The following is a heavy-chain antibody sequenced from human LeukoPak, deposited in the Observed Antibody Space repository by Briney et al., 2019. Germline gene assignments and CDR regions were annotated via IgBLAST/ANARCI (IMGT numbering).Heavy chain of an antibody. CDR2: ISSSSGTI. V-gene: IGHV3-48*04. D-gene: IGHD3-10*01. CDR3: ARGFSVTYYYGSGSSDY. Sequence: GGSLRLSCEASGFTFGSYSMNWVRQAPGKGLEWVSYISSSSGTIYYADSVRGRFTMSRDNAKNSLYLQMNSLRVEDTAVYFCARGFSVTYYYGSGSSDYWGQGTLVTVSS. J-gene: IGHJ4*02. CDR1: GFTFGSYS.